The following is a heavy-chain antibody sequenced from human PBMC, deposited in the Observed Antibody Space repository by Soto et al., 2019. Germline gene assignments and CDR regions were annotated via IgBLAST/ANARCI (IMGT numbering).Heavy chain of an antibody. Sequence: QVQLVESGGGVVQPGRSLRLSCVASGFTFSSYGMHWVRQAPGKGLEWVAIISYDGSNTYYADSVKGRFTISRDNSKNTMYLKRNSLRAEDTSVYYCAKEGGLSGSYYISSSYYFDYWGQGTLVTVYS. CDR3: AKEGGLSGSYYISSSYYFDY. CDR1: GFTFSSYG. J-gene: IGHJ4*02. D-gene: IGHD1-26*01. V-gene: IGHV3-30*18. CDR2: ISYDGSNT.